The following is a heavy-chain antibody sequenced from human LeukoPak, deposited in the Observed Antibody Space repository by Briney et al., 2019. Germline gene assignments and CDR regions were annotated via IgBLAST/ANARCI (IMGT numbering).Heavy chain of an antibody. D-gene: IGHD4-17*01. CDR3: ARVLEIGDYVDY. V-gene: IGHV4-31*03. Sequence: TLSLTCTVSGGSISSGGYYWSWIRQHPGKGLEWIGYIYYSGSTYYNPSLKSRVTISVDTSKNQFSLKLSSVTAADTAVYYCARVLEIGDYVDYWGQGTLVTVSS. CDR1: GGSISSGGYY. J-gene: IGHJ4*02. CDR2: IYYSGST.